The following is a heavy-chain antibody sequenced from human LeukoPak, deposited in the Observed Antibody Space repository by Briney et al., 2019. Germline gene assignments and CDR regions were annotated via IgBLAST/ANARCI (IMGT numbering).Heavy chain of an antibody. D-gene: IGHD6-6*01. CDR2: ICYSGST. V-gene: IGHV4-39*01. CDR3: ARHLEYSSSSVVGPFDY. Sequence: SETLSLTCTVSGGSISSCSYYRGWIRQPPGKGLEWIGSICYSGSTYYNASLKSRVTISVDTSKNQFSLKLSSVTAADTAVYYCARHLEYSSSSVVGPFDYWGQGTLVTVSS. CDR1: GGSISSCSYY. J-gene: IGHJ4*02.